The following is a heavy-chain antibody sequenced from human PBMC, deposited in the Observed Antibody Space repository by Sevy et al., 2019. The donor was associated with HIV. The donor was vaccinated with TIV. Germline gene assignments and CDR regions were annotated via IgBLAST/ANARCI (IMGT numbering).Heavy chain of an antibody. J-gene: IGHJ3*02. CDR1: GFTFSSYG. CDR2: IWGDGSNK. V-gene: IGHV3-33*01. CDR3: ARDRVGPTAEDAFGI. Sequence: GGSLRLSCAASGFTFSSYGMQWVRQAPGKGLEWVAVIWGDGSNKYDADSVKGRFAISRDNSRNMRHLQINSLRGEDTAVYYCARDRVGPTAEDAFGIWGQGTMVTVSS. D-gene: IGHD1-26*01.